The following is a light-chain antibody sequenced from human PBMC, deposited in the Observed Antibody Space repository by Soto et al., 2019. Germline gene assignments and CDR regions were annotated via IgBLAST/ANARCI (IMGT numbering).Light chain of an antibody. Sequence: EIRLKQSPCTLSLCPGERATLSCRASQSVSNNYLAWYQQKPGQAPRLLIYDASNRATGVPARFSGSRSGTDFTLTISDLEPADFGLYYCQQRLNWPPGFGQGTKV. CDR1: QSVSNNY. J-gene: IGKJ1*01. V-gene: IGKV3-11*01. CDR3: QQRLNWPPG. CDR2: DAS.